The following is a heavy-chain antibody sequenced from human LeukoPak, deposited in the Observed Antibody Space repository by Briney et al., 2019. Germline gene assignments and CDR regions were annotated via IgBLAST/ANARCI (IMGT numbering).Heavy chain of an antibody. J-gene: IGHJ4*02. Sequence: GGPLRLSCAASGFTFSSYWMSWVHQAPGKGLEWVANIKQDGSEKYYVDSVKGRFTISRDNAKNSLYLQMNSLRAEDTAVYYCARSMVKLASDYWGQGTLVTVSS. CDR3: ARSMVKLASDY. CDR2: IKQDGSEK. D-gene: IGHD2-21*01. V-gene: IGHV3-7*01. CDR1: GFTFSSYW.